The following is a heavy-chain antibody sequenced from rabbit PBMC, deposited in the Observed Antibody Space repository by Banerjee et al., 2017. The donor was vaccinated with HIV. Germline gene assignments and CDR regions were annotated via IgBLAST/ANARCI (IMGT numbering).Heavy chain of an antibody. D-gene: IGHD2-1*01. Sequence: DLVKPGASLTLTCKASGFDFSTNTMCWFRQAPGKGLEWIACIYGGSSGNTFYASWAKGRFTISKDSSTTVTLQMTSLTAADTATYFCARGISDYHYFNLWGPGTLVTVS. CDR2: IYGGSSGNT. CDR3: ARGISDYHYFNL. J-gene: IGHJ4*01. CDR1: GFDFSTNT. V-gene: IGHV1S40*01.